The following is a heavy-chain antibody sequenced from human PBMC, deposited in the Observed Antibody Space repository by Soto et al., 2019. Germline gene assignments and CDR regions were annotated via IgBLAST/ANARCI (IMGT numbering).Heavy chain of an antibody. Sequence: SETLSLTCTVSGDSVSSATYYWSWIRQPPGKALEWIGSIYYSVSTNYNPSLRSRVIMSVDTSKNQFSLNLSSVTAADTAVYYCARYRGTGNRHNSFDPWGQGLLVTVSS. CDR1: GDSVSSATYY. CDR3: ARYRGTGNRHNSFDP. J-gene: IGHJ5*02. CDR2: IYYSVST. D-gene: IGHD1-7*01. V-gene: IGHV4-61*01.